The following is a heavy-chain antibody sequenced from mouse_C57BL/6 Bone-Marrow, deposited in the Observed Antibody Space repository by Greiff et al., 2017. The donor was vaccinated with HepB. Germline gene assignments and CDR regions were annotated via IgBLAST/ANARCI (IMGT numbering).Heavy chain of an antibody. V-gene: IGHV3-8*01. Sequence: VQLKESGPGLAKPSQTLSLTCSVPGYSITSDYWNWIRKFPGNKLEYMGYISYSGSTYYNPSLKSRISITRDTSKNQYYLQLNSVTTEDTATYYCARVFDYDGTLDYAMDYWGQGTSVTVSS. CDR2: ISYSGST. CDR1: GYSITSDY. D-gene: IGHD2-4*01. J-gene: IGHJ4*01. CDR3: ARVFDYDGTLDYAMDY.